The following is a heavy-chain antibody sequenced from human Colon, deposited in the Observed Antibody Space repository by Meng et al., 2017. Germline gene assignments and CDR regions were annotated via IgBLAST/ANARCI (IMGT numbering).Heavy chain of an antibody. D-gene: IGHD6-19*01. CDR2: IYLGGSP. V-gene: IGHV4-4*02. J-gene: IGHJ4*02. Sequence: QWQLKEWGPGLVEPSGPRSLTCEGSGGSISSSRWWSWVRQPPGKGLEWIGQIYLGGSPAYSPSLESRITMSVDKSNNQFSLRLRSVTAADTAVYYCARHGGWHFDYWGQGTLVTVSS. CDR1: GGSISSSRW. CDR3: ARHGGWHFDY.